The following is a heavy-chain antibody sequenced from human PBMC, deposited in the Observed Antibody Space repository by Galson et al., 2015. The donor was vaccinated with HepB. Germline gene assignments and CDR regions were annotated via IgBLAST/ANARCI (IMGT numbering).Heavy chain of an antibody. Sequence: SLRLSCAASGFTFSNYALSWVRQAPGKGLEWISGISASGGTTYYADSVKGRFTISRDNSKDTLYLQMNSLRAEDTAVYYCSFAMVRGVMNPQYWGQGTLVTVSS. CDR2: ISASGGTT. D-gene: IGHD3-10*01. J-gene: IGHJ4*02. CDR1: GFTFSNYA. CDR3: SFAMVRGVMNPQY. V-gene: IGHV3-23*01.